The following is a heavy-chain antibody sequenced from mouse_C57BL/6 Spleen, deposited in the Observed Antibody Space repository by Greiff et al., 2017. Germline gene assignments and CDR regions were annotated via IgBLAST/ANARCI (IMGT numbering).Heavy chain of an antibody. V-gene: IGHV1-54*01. J-gene: IGHJ3*01. D-gene: IGHD5-5*01. CDR1: GYAFTNYL. Sequence: VQLQQSGAELVRPGTSVKVSCKASGYAFTNYLIEWVKQRPGQGLEWIGVINPGSGGTNYNEKFKGKATLTADKSSSTAYMQLSSLTSEDSAVYFCARSGDYHGFAYWGQGTLVTVSA. CDR2: INPGSGGT. CDR3: ARSGDYHGFAY.